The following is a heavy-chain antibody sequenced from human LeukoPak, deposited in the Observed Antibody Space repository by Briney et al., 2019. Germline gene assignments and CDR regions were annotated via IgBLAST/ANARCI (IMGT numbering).Heavy chain of an antibody. J-gene: IGHJ4*02. CDR1: GFTFSSYA. CDR2: IRSSGVDT. Sequence: GGSLRLSCAASGFTFSSYAMNWVRQAPGKGLEWVSSIRSSGVDTYYAESVEGRFTISRDNFKNTLYLQMNSLRVEDTAIYYCAKGVNSGSYYYFDYWGQGTLATVSS. D-gene: IGHD1-26*01. V-gene: IGHV3-23*01. CDR3: AKGVNSGSYYYFDY.